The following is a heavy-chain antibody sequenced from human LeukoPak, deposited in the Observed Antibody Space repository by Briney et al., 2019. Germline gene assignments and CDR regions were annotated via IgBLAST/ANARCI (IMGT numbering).Heavy chain of an antibody. V-gene: IGHV1-18*01. CDR1: GYTFTSYG. J-gene: IGHJ4*02. D-gene: IGHD3-10*01. Sequence: GASVKVSCKASGYTFTSYGISWVRQAPGQGLEWMGWISAYNGNTNYAQKLQGRVTMTTDTSTSTAYMELSSLRSEDTAVYYCARGVRGIYYGSGTLAYWGQGTLVTVSS. CDR3: ARGVRGIYYGSGTLAY. CDR2: ISAYNGNT.